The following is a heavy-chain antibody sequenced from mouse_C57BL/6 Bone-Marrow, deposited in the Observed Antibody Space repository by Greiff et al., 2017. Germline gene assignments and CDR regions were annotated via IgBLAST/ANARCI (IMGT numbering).Heavy chain of an antibody. D-gene: IGHD1-1*01. V-gene: IGHV1-61*01. CDR2: IYPSDSET. CDR1: GYTFTSYW. CDR3: ARTLYYYSSSLDD. Sequence: VQLQQPGAELVRPGSSVKLSCKASGYTFTSYWMDWVKQRPGQGLEWIGNIYPSDSETHYNQKFKDKATLTVDKSSSTAYMQLSIRTSEDSGVYYCARTLYYYSSSLDDWGQGTTLTVSS. J-gene: IGHJ2*01.